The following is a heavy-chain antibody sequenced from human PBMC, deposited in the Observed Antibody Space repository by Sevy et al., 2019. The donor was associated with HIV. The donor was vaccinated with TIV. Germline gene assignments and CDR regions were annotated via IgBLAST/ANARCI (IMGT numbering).Heavy chain of an antibody. D-gene: IGHD4-17*01. CDR1: GFTFSDYW. V-gene: IGHV3-7*01. CDR2: IKQDGSDK. CDR3: ARGVTTVTPFDY. Sequence: GGSLRLSCTASGFTFSDYWMSWVRQAPGKGLEWVANIKQDGSDKHYVDSVKGRFTISRDNAKNSLYLQMNSLRAGDTAVYYCARGVTTVTPFDYWGHGTLVTVSS. J-gene: IGHJ4*01.